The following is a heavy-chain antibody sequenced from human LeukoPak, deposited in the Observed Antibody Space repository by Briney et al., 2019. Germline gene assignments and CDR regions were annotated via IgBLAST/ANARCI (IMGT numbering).Heavy chain of an antibody. CDR2: IYTSGST. D-gene: IGHD1-26*01. Sequence: SQTLSLTCTVPGDSISSGTYYWNWIRQPAGKGLDWIGRIYTSGSTNYNPSLQSRVTISVDTSKNQFSLKLTSVTAADTAVYYCATEEVGADGVDYWGQGTLVTVSS. CDR3: ATEEVGADGVDY. J-gene: IGHJ4*02. CDR1: GDSISSGTYY. V-gene: IGHV4-61*02.